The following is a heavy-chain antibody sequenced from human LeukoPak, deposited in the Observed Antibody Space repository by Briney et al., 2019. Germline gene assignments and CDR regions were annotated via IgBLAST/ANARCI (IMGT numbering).Heavy chain of an antibody. V-gene: IGHV5-51*01. CDR3: ARDIAVAGRGGFDS. CDR2: IYPGDSDT. J-gene: IGHJ4*02. CDR1: GYSFSSFW. Sequence: GESLKISCKASGYSFSSFWIAWVRQMPGKGLEWMGVIYPGDSDTKYNPSFQGHVTISADRSISTAYLLWSSLKASDTAMYYCARDIAVAGRGGFDSWGQGALVTVSS. D-gene: IGHD6-19*01.